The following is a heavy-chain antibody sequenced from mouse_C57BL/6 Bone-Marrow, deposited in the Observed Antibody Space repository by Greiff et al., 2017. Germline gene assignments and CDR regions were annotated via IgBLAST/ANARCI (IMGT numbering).Heavy chain of an antibody. Sequence: QVQLQQPGAELVMPGASVKLSCKASGYTFTSYWMHWVKQRPGQGLEWIGEIDPSDSYTNYNQKFKGKSTFTVDKSSSTAYMQLSSLTSEDSAVDYCARGGYYYAMDYWGQGTSVTVSS. V-gene: IGHV1-69*01. CDR2: IDPSDSYT. J-gene: IGHJ4*01. CDR3: ARGGYYYAMDY. D-gene: IGHD2-2*01. CDR1: GYTFTSYW.